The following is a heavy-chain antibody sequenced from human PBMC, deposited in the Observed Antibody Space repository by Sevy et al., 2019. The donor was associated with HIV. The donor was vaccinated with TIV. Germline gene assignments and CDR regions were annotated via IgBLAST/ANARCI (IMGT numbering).Heavy chain of an antibody. CDR3: AKDKLLDAFDI. CDR2: INPRTGDT. D-gene: IGHD2-15*01. Sequence: ASVKVSCKASGYTFSDNYMHWVRQAPGQGLEWVGRINPRTGDTKYAQKFQGRDTVTRDTSISTAYMELSRLTSDDTAIYYCAKDKLLDAFDIWGQGTRVTVSS. V-gene: IGHV1-2*06. J-gene: IGHJ3*02. CDR1: GYTFSDNY.